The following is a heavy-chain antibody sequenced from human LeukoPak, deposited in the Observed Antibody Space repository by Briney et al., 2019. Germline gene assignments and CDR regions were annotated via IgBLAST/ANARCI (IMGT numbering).Heavy chain of an antibody. Sequence: PSETLSLTCAVYGGSFSGYYWSWIRQPPGKGLEWIGEINHSGSTSYNPSLKSRVTMSADTSKKQFSLKLRSVTAADTAVYYCARGYPAAGFNYWGQGTLVTVSS. CDR2: INHSGST. CDR3: ARGYPAAGFNY. CDR1: GGSFSGYY. V-gene: IGHV4-34*01. J-gene: IGHJ4*02. D-gene: IGHD6-13*01.